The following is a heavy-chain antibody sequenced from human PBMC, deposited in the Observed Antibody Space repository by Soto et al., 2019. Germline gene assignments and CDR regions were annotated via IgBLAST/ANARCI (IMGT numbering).Heavy chain of an antibody. J-gene: IGHJ6*03. V-gene: IGHV4-34*01. D-gene: IGHD3-10*01. CDR3: ARGYGSGSYYEQNYYYYYMYV. CDR1: GGSFSGYY. CDR2: INHSGST. Sequence: PSETLSLTCAVYGGSFSGYYWSWIRQPPGKGLEWIGEINHSGSTNYNPSLKSRVTISVDTSKNQFSLKLSSVTAADTAVYYCARGYGSGSYYEQNYYYYYMYVWGKGTTVTVSS.